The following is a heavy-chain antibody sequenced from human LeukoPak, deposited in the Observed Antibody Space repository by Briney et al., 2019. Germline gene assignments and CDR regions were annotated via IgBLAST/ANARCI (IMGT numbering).Heavy chain of an antibody. Sequence: ASLKVSCKAFGYTFTTYFIHWPRQAPAQGFEWMGMIKPLGRDTTYAQKFQGRVTMTRDTSTSTVHMELRSLISEDTAVYFCARGPNYSYGLLDYWGQGTQVTVTS. D-gene: IGHD5-18*01. J-gene: IGHJ4*02. V-gene: IGHV1-46*03. CDR2: IKPLGRDT. CDR3: ARGPNYSYGLLDY. CDR1: GYTFTTYF.